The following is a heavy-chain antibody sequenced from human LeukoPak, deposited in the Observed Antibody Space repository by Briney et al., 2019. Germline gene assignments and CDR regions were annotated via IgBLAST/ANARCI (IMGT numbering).Heavy chain of an antibody. CDR3: ADCSRTSCPGWGAFDI. D-gene: IGHD2-2*01. Sequence: ASVKVSCKASGGTFSSYAISWVRQAPGQGLEWMGGIIPIFGTANYAQKFQGRVTITADESTSTAYMELSSLRSEDTAVYYCADCSRTSCPGWGAFDIWGQGTMVTVSS. V-gene: IGHV1-69*01. CDR2: IIPIFGTA. J-gene: IGHJ3*02. CDR1: GGTFSSYA.